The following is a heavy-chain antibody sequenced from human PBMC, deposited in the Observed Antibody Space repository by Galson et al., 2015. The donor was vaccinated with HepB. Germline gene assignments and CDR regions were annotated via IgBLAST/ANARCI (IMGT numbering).Heavy chain of an antibody. V-gene: IGHV3-53*01. CDR2: IYSGGST. CDR3: ARNAAYGYCSGGSCYSGAYYYYYMDV. J-gene: IGHJ6*03. Sequence: SLRLSCAASGFTVSGNYMSWVRQAPGKGLEWVSVIYSGGSTYYADSVKGRFTISRDNSKNTLYLQMNSLRAEDTAVYYCARNAAYGYCSGGSCYSGAYYYYYMDVWGKGTTVTVSS. D-gene: IGHD2-15*01. CDR1: GFTVSGNY.